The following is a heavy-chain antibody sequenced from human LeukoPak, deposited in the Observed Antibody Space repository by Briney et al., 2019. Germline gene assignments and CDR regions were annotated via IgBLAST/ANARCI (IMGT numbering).Heavy chain of an antibody. J-gene: IGHJ5*02. CDR3: ARGPIGENWFDP. CDR2: ISSTSSYI. V-gene: IGHV3-21*01. D-gene: IGHD1-26*01. CDR1: GFTFSSYS. Sequence: PGGSLRLSCEASGFTFSSYSMNWVRQAPGKGLEWVSSISSTSSYIYYADSVKGRFTISRDNGKKLLYLQMNSLRAEDTAVYYCARGPIGENWFDPWGQGTLVTVSS.